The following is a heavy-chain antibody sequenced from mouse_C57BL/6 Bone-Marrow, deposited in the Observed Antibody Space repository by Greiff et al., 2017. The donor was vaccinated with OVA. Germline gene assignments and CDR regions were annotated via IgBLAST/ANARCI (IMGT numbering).Heavy chain of an antibody. V-gene: IGHV10-1*01. CDR1: GFSFNTYA. D-gene: IGHD1-1*01. CDR3: VRHRYYGSSYEFAY. Sequence: EVQLVESGGGLVQPKGSLKLSCAASGFSFNTYAMNWVRQAPGKGLEWVARIRSKSNNYATYYADSVKDRFTISRDDSESMLYLQMNNLKTEDTAMYYCVRHRYYGSSYEFAYWGQGTLVTVSA. J-gene: IGHJ3*01. CDR2: IRSKSNNYAT.